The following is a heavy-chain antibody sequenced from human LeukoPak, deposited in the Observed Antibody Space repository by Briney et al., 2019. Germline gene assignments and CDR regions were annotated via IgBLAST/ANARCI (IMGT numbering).Heavy chain of an antibody. Sequence: PGGSLRLSCAASGFTVSSNYMSWVRQAPGKGLEWVSVIYSGGSTYYADSVKGRFTISRDNSKNTLYLQMNSLRAEDTAVYYCARDRRPYYGSGSYPLIGYWGQATLVTVSS. D-gene: IGHD3-10*01. CDR2: IYSGGST. V-gene: IGHV3-66*01. CDR1: GFTVSSNY. J-gene: IGHJ4*02. CDR3: ARDRRPYYGSGSYPLIGY.